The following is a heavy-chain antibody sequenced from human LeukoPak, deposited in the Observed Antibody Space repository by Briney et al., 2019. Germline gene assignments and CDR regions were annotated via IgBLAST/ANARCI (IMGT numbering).Heavy chain of an antibody. J-gene: IGHJ4*02. CDR1: GYTFPSYG. Sequence: GASVKVSCKASGYTFPSYGISWVRQAPGHGLEWMGWISVDSGNTNYAQKLQGRVTMTTDTSTSTAYMELRSLRSDDTAVYYCARDPGPGYSSGWYGTGQYYFDYWGQGTLVTVSS. CDR3: ARDPGPGYSSGWYGTGQYYFDY. CDR2: ISVDSGNT. D-gene: IGHD6-19*01. V-gene: IGHV1-18*01.